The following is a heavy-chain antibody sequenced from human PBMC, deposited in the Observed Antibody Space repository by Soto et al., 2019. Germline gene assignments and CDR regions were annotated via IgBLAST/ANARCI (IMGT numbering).Heavy chain of an antibody. CDR3: ARAYCSGGSCYPHY. CDR1: GFTFSNAW. Sequence: VQLVESGGGLVKPGGSLRLSCAASGFTFSNAWMNWVRQPPGKGLEWIGYIYYSGSTNYNPSLKSRVTISVDTSKNQFSLKLSSVTAADTAVYYCARAYCSGGSCYPHYWGQGTLVTVSS. CDR2: IYYSGST. V-gene: IGHV4-59*01. D-gene: IGHD2-15*01. J-gene: IGHJ4*02.